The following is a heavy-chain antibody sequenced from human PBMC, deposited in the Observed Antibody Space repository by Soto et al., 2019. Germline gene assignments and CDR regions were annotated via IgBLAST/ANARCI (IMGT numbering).Heavy chain of an antibody. CDR2: IYYSGST. Sequence: SETLSLTCTVSGGSISSSSYYWGWIRQPPGKGLEWIGSIYYSGSTYYNPSLKSRVTISVDTSKNQFSLKLSSVTAADTAVYYCARLKGYCSGGSCYSPYYYYGMDVWGQGXTVTVSS. J-gene: IGHJ6*02. D-gene: IGHD2-15*01. CDR3: ARLKGYCSGGSCYSPYYYYGMDV. CDR1: GGSISSSSYY. V-gene: IGHV4-39*01.